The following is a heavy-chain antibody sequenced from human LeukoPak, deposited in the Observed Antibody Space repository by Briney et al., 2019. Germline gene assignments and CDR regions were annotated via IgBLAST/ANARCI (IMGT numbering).Heavy chain of an antibody. CDR2: MNPNSGNT. V-gene: IGHV1-8*03. Sequence: ASVKVSCKASGYTFRKYAMNWVRQAPGQGLEWMGWMNPNSGNTGYAQKFQGRVTITRNTSISTAYMELSSLRSEDTAVYYCARGRRYCSSTSCFFQHWGQGTLVTVSS. CDR3: ARGRRYCSSTSCFFQH. J-gene: IGHJ1*01. CDR1: GYTFRKYA. D-gene: IGHD2-2*01.